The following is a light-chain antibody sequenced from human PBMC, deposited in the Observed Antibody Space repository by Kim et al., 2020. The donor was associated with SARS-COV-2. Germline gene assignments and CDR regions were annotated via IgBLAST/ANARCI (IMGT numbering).Light chain of an antibody. J-gene: IGKJ2*03. Sequence: RATINCKSSQSGFHSPNNKNYLAWYQQKSGQPPKLLIYWASTRESGVPGRFSGSGSGTDFTLTSTSLQAEDVAVYFCHQYATFPYSFGQGTKLEI. V-gene: IGKV4-1*01. CDR3: HQYATFPYS. CDR1: QSGFHSPNNKNY. CDR2: WAS.